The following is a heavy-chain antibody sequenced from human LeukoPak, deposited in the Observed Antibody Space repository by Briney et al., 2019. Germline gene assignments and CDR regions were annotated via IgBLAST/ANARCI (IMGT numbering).Heavy chain of an antibody. CDR1: GDSVSSNSAA. CDR2: TYYRSKWIS. Sequence: SQTLSLTCAISGDSVSSNSAAWNWIRQSPSRGLEWLGRTYYRSKWISDYAVSVKSRMTINADTSNNQFSLQVNSVTPEDTAVYYCARKGTVTTPFDYWGQGILVTVSS. J-gene: IGHJ4*02. D-gene: IGHD1/OR15-1a*01. V-gene: IGHV6-1*01. CDR3: ARKGTVTTPFDY.